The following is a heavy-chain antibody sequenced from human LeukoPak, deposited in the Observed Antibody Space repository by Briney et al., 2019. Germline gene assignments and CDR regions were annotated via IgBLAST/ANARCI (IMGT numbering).Heavy chain of an antibody. J-gene: IGHJ6*03. CDR2: INPNSGGT. D-gene: IGHD5-18*01. Sequence: ASVKVSCKASGYTFTGYYMHWVRQAPGQGLEWMGWINPNSGGTIYAQKFQGRVTMTRDTSISTAYMELSRLRSDDTAVYYCAREAQGGGYSYGLNYYYYYMDVWGKGTTVTISS. CDR3: AREAQGGGYSYGLNYYYYYMDV. CDR1: GYTFTGYY. V-gene: IGHV1-2*02.